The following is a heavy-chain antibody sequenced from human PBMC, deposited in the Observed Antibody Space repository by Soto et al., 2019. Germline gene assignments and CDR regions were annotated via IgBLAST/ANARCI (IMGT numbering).Heavy chain of an antibody. Sequence: QVQLQESGPRLVKPSQTLSLTCTVSGDSISSGDYYWSWIRQPPGKGLEWIGHIYYSGTTYYNPALKSPVTISVDTSENHDSLRLSSVTAADTAVYHCARSRYCSSTSCFTLGDYFDSWGQGTLVTVSS. J-gene: IGHJ4*02. CDR3: ARSRYCSSTSCFTLGDYFDS. CDR1: GDSISSGDYY. V-gene: IGHV4-30-4*01. CDR2: IYYSGTT. D-gene: IGHD2-2*01.